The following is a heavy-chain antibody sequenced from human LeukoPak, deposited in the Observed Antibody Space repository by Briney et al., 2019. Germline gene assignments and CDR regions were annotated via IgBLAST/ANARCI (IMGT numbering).Heavy chain of an antibody. CDR3: AHRQDYPQASPNDFDY. V-gene: IGHV2-5*01. CDR1: GFSLSTSGVG. CDR2: IYWNDDK. Sequence: SGPTLVKPTQTLTLTCTFSGFSLSTSGVGVGWIRQPPGKALEWLALIYWNDDKRYSPSLKSRLTITKDTSKNQVVLTMTNMDPVDTATYYCAHRQDYPQASPNDFDYWGQGTLVTVSS. J-gene: IGHJ4*02. D-gene: IGHD4-11*01.